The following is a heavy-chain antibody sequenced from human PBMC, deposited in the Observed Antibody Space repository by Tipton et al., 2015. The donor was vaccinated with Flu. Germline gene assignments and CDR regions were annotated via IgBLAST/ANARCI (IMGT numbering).Heavy chain of an antibody. J-gene: IGHJ6*02. Sequence: SLRLSCSASGFIFENYGVHWVRQAPGKGLEWVAVTSYDGRHEFYADSVKGRFSISRDNPKNTFYLQMNRLRPEDTAVYYCAKDLGVGLVGAPYISALDVWGQGTTVNVS. V-gene: IGHV3-30*18. CDR3: AKDLGVGLVGAPYISALDV. CDR1: GFIFENYG. CDR2: TSYDGRHE. D-gene: IGHD2-15*01.